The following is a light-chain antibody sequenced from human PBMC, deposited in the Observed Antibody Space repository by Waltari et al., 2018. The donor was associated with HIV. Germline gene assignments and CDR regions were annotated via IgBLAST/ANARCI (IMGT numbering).Light chain of an antibody. CDR3: QQSYSTPLT. V-gene: IGKV1-39*01. J-gene: IGKJ4*01. CDR1: QNIRSY. Sequence: DVQMTQSPSSLSASVGDRVTVTCRASQNIRSYLNWYQQKPGKAPNLLIYGASSLQSGVPSRFGGSGSGTEFTLTITNLQPEDFAVYYCQQSYSTPLTFGGGTKVEIK. CDR2: GAS.